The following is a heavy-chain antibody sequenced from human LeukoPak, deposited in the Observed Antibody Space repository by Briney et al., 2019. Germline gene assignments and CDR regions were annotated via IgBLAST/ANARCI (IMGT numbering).Heavy chain of an antibody. V-gene: IGHV3-48*02. D-gene: IGHD3-16*01. CDR2: WRTSNHAI. CDR1: GLLFSSYS. CDR3: ARGYDALGYFDY. J-gene: IGHJ4*02. Sequence: PGGTLRLSCEASGLLFSSYSMSWVGKAPGKGLELLSYWRTSNHAIYYADSMKVRFTISRVNAKTSLLLHMHSLRDHDTAVYDRARGYDALGYFDYWGQGALVTDSS.